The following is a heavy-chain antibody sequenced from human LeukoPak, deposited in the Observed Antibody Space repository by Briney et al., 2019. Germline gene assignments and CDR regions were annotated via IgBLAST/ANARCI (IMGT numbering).Heavy chain of an antibody. V-gene: IGHV1-46*01. CDR3: ARGTGLGGDYVSN. CDR2: INPIGGST. Sequence: GASVKVSCKASGYTFISYYMHWVRQAPGQGLEWMGAINPIGGSTSYAQKFQGRVTMTRDTSTRTGYMELSSLRSEDTAVYYCARGTGLGGDYVSNWGQGSLVTVSS. J-gene: IGHJ4*02. CDR1: GYTFISYY. D-gene: IGHD4-17*01.